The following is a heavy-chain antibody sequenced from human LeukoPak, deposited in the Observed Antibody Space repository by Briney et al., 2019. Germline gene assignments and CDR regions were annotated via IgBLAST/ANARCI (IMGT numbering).Heavy chain of an antibody. Sequence: KSSETLSLTCNVSGGSISSDYWGWIRQPPGKGLEWIGHIYYSGSTNSGSTNYNPSLKSRVTVSADTSKNQVPLRLRSVTAADTAVYYCARHSYGVGLAYWGQGTLVTVSS. CDR1: GGSISSDY. CDR3: ARHSYGVGLAY. J-gene: IGHJ4*02. CDR2: IYYSGST. D-gene: IGHD4-17*01. V-gene: IGHV4-59*08.